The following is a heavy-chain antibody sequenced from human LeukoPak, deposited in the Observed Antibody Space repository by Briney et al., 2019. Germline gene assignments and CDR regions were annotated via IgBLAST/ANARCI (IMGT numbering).Heavy chain of an antibody. D-gene: IGHD2-2*01. Sequence: GGSLRLSCTASGFTFGDYAMSWVRQAPGKGLEWVGFIRSKAYGGTTEYAASVEGRFTISRDDSKSIAYLQMNSLKTEDTAVYYCTRVNCSSTSCYPDLWGRGTLVTVSS. CDR3: TRVNCSSTSCYPDL. CDR1: GFTFGDYA. CDR2: IRSKAYGGTT. V-gene: IGHV3-49*04. J-gene: IGHJ2*01.